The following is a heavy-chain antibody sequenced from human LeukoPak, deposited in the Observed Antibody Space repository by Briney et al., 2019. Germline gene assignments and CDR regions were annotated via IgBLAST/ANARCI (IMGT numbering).Heavy chain of an antibody. CDR3: ARDTPAGWVFDYGLDY. J-gene: IGHJ4*02. CDR1: GFTFSDYY. V-gene: IGHV3-11*01. D-gene: IGHD4-17*01. Sequence: PGGTLRLSCAASGFTFSDYYMSWIRQAPGKGLEWVSYISSSGSTIYYADSVKGRFTISRDNAKNSLHLQMNSLSAEDTAVYYCARDTPAGWVFDYGLDYWGQGTLVTVSS. CDR2: ISSSGSTI.